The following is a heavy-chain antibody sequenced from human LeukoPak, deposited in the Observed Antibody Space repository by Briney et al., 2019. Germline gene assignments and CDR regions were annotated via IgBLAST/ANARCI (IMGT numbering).Heavy chain of an antibody. D-gene: IGHD1-26*01. J-gene: IGHJ3*02. CDR2: INPSSGGT. CDR3: ARPIRGSYVEDAFDM. V-gene: IGHV1-2*02. CDR1: GYTFSDYY. Sequence: GASVEVSCKTSGYTFSDYYLHWVRQAPGQGLEWMGWINPSSGGTKYVQKFQGRVTMTRDTSISTGYMELSRLRSDDTAVYYCARPIRGSYVEDAFDMWGQGTMVTVSA.